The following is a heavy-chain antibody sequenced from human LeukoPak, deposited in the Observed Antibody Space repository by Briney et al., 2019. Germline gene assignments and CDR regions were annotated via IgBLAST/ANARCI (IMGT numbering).Heavy chain of an antibody. J-gene: IGHJ4*02. CDR3: ARVRMVRGVLFDY. CDR2: INHSGST. D-gene: IGHD3-10*01. Sequence: PSETLSLTCAVYGGSFSGYYWSWIRQPPGKGLEWIGEINHSGSTNYNPSLKSRVTISVDTSKNQFSLKLSSVTAADTAVYYCARVRMVRGVLFDYWGREPWSPSPQ. CDR1: GGSFSGYY. V-gene: IGHV4-34*01.